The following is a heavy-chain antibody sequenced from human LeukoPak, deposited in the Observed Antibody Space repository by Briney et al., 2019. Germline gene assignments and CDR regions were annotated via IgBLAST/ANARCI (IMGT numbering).Heavy chain of an antibody. CDR1: GYTFTANK. Sequence: ASVKVSCKAPGYTFTANKTQWVRQAPGQGLEWMGWINPRSGGTNYGEKFRGRVTMTGDTFITTAYMELSSLRFDDTAVYYCARGSGTSWFENWGEGALVTVSS. D-gene: IGHD2-2*01. CDR2: INPRSGGT. CDR3: ARGSGTSWFEN. V-gene: IGHV1-2*02. J-gene: IGHJ4*02.